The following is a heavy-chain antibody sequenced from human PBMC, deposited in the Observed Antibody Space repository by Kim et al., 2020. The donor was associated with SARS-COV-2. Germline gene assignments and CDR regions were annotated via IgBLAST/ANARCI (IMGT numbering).Heavy chain of an antibody. D-gene: IGHD1-1*01. Sequence: ASVKVSCKASGYTFTGYYMHWVRQAPGQGLEWMGWINPNSGGTNYAQKFQGRVTMTRDTSISTAYMELSRLRSDDTAVYYCARVSVWNDHGDAFDIWGQGTMVTVSS. CDR1: GYTFTGYY. CDR3: ARVSVWNDHGDAFDI. CDR2: INPNSGGT. V-gene: IGHV1-2*02. J-gene: IGHJ3*02.